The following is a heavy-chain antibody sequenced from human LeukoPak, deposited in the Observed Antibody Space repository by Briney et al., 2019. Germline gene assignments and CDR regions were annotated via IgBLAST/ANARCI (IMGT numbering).Heavy chain of an antibody. CDR1: GYSISSGYY. J-gene: IGHJ4*02. D-gene: IGHD2-8*01. V-gene: IGHV4-38-2*02. CDR3: AWDGTNGVWSFDY. CDR2: IYHSGST. Sequence: SETLSLTCTVSGYSISSGYYWGSIRQPPGKGLEWIGSIYHSGSTYYNLSLKTRLTISGDTSKTQFSLKLSSVTAADTAVYYCAWDGTNGVWSFDYWGQGTLVTVSS.